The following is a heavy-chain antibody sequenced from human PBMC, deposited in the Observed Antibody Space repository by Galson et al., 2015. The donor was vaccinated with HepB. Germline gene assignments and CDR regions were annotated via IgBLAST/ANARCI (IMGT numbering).Heavy chain of an antibody. CDR3: TRVGYDSSGYYYEEEGY. D-gene: IGHD3-22*01. V-gene: IGHV3-73*01. CDR1: GFTFSGSA. Sequence: SLRLSCAASGFTFSGSAMHWVRQASGKGLEWVGRIRSKANSYATAYAASVKGRFTISRDDSKNTAYLQMNSLKTEDTAVYYCTRVGYDSSGYYYEEEGYWGQGTLVTVSS. CDR2: IRSKANSYAT. J-gene: IGHJ4*02.